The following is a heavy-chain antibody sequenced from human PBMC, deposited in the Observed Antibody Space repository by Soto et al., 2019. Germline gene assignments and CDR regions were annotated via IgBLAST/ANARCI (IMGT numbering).Heavy chain of an antibody. D-gene: IGHD3-22*01. CDR3: AKDLLNTPDPYYYDSQPGY. J-gene: IGHJ4*02. CDR1: GFTFSSYA. CDR2: ISGSGGST. V-gene: IGHV3-23*01. Sequence: GGSLRLSCAASGFTFSSYAMSWVRQAPGKGLEWVSAISGSGGSTYYADSVKGRFTISRDNSKNTLYLQMNSLRAEDTAVYYCAKDLLNTPDPYYYDSQPGYWGQGALVTVSS.